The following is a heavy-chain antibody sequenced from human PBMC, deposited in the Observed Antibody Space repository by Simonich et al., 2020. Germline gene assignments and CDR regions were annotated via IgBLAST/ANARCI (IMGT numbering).Heavy chain of an antibody. CDR3: ARWAYSSSYFDY. J-gene: IGHJ4*02. CDR2: IYYSGRT. CDR1: GGSISSSSYY. Sequence: QLQLQESGPGLVKPSETLSLTCTVSGGSISSSSYYWGWIRQPPGKGLEWIGSIYYSGRTYYHPSIKGRVTISVDTSKNQFSLKLSSVTAADTAVYYCARWAYSSSYFDYWGQGTLVTVSS. V-gene: IGHV4-39*01. D-gene: IGHD6-6*01.